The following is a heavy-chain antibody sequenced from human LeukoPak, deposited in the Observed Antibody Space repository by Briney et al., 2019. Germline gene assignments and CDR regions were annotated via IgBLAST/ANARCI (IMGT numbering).Heavy chain of an antibody. J-gene: IGHJ4*02. V-gene: IGHV3-21*01. CDR3: ARGDDYGDYGGQQFNDY. CDR1: GFTFSSYS. D-gene: IGHD4-17*01. Sequence: PGGSLRLSCAASGFTFSSYSMNWVRQAPGKGLEWVSSISSSSSYIYYADSVKGRFTISRDNAKNSLYLQMNSLRAEDTAVYYCARGDDYGDYGGQQFNDYWGQGTLVTVSS. CDR2: ISSSSSYI.